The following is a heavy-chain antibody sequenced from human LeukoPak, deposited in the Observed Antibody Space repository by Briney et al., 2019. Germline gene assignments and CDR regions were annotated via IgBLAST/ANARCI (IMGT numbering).Heavy chain of an antibody. CDR2: TYYRSKWYN. D-gene: IGHD5-12*01. CDR3: ARGRGGYDPFDY. CDR1: GDSVSSNSVA. Sequence: SQTLSLTCAISGDSVSSNSVAWNWIRQSPSRGLEWLGKTYYRSKWYNDYAVSVKSRITINPDTSKNQFSLRLNSVTPEDTAVYYCARGRGGYDPFDYWGQGILVTVSS. J-gene: IGHJ4*02. V-gene: IGHV6-1*01.